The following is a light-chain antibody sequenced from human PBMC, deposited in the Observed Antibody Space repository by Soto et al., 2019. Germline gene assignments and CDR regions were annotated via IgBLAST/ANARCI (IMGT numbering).Light chain of an antibody. CDR1: SSDVGGYNY. J-gene: IGLJ1*01. Sequence: QAALTQPASVSGSPGQSITISCTGTSSDVGGYNYVSWYQQHPGKAPKLMIYEVSNRPSGVSNRVSGSKSGNTASLTISGLQAEDEADYYCSSYTSSSIDYVFGTGTKVPVL. CDR2: EVS. V-gene: IGLV2-14*01. CDR3: SSYTSSSIDYV.